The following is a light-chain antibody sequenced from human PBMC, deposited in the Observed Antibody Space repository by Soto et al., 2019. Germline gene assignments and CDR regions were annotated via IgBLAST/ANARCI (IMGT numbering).Light chain of an antibody. CDR1: SSDVGGYNY. Sequence: QSALTQPASVSGSPGQSITISCTGTSSDVGGYNYVSWYQQHPGKAPKLMIYDVSNRPSGVSNRFSGSKSGNTASLTISGLQAEDEADYYCSSYTSSSTRVFGTVTNLTVL. V-gene: IGLV2-14*01. CDR2: DVS. CDR3: SSYTSSSTRV. J-gene: IGLJ1*01.